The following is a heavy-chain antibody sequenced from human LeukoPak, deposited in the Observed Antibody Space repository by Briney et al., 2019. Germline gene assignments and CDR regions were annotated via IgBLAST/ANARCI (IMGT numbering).Heavy chain of an antibody. J-gene: IGHJ3*02. D-gene: IGHD6-19*01. Sequence: GGSLRLSCAASGFTVSSNYMSWVRQAPGKGLEWVSGISWNSGSIGYADSVRGRFTISRDNAKNSLYLQMNSLRAEDTALYYCAKDIAVAGFDAFDIWGQGTMVTVSS. CDR3: AKDIAVAGFDAFDI. CDR2: ISWNSGSI. V-gene: IGHV3-9*01. CDR1: GFTVSSNY.